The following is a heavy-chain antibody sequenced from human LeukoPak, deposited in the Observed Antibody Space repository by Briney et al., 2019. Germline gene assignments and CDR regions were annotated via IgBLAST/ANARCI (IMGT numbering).Heavy chain of an antibody. CDR3: ARWRGQQSEFDL. Sequence: GGSLRLSCAASGFIFSDYYMSWIRQAPGKGLEWISYINGGSTYTNYADSVKGRFTISRDNAKKSLYLQMNSLRVEDTAVYYCARWRGQQSEFDLWGQGTLVTVSS. J-gene: IGHJ4*02. D-gene: IGHD6-13*01. CDR1: GFIFSDYY. CDR2: INGGSTYT. V-gene: IGHV3-11*06.